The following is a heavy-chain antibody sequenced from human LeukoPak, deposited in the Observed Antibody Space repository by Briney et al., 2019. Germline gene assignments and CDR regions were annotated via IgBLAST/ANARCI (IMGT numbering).Heavy chain of an antibody. V-gene: IGHV1-2*02. CDR3: ARGDWIQLWFDY. Sequence: ASVKVSCKASGYTVTSYYMHWVRQAPGQGLEWMGWINPNSGGTNYAQKFQGRVTMTRDTSISTAYMELSRLRSDDTAVYYCARGDWIQLWFDYWVQGTLVTVSS. J-gene: IGHJ5*01. D-gene: IGHD5-18*01. CDR1: GYTVTSYY. CDR2: INPNSGGT.